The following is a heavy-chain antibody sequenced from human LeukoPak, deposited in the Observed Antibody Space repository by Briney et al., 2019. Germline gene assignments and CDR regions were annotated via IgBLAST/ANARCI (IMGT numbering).Heavy chain of an antibody. CDR1: GESISGFY. Sequence: PSETLSLTCTVSGESISGFYWTWIRQPPGKGLEWIGYIYYSGDTNYNPSLKSRTTISVDTSKNQFSLKLSSVTAADTAVYYCGRAVGSFDWLPLFDYWGQGTLVTVSS. J-gene: IGHJ4*02. CDR3: GRAVGSFDWLPLFDY. CDR2: IYYSGDT. D-gene: IGHD3-9*01. V-gene: IGHV4-59*01.